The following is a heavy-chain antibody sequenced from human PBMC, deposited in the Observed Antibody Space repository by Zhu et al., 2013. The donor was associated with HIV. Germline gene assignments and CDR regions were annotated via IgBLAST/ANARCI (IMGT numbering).Heavy chain of an antibody. CDR3: AKGGRFGYGGNSGVFDY. V-gene: IGHV3-30*18. CDR1: GFTVSSNY. J-gene: IGHJ4*02. D-gene: IGHD4-17*01. CDR2: ISYDGSNK. Sequence: VQLVESGGGLIQPGGSLRLSCAASGFTVSSNYMSWVRQAPGKGLEWVSVISYDGSNKYYADSVKGRFTISRDNSKNTLYLQMNSLRAENTAVYYCAKGGRFGYGGNSGVFDYWAREPWSPSPQ.